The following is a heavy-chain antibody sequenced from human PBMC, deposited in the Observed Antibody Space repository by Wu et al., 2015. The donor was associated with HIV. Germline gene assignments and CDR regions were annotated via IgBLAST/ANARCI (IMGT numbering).Heavy chain of an antibody. Sequence: QVQLVESGGGVVQPGRSLRLSCAASGFTFKRYAMHWVRQAPGKGLEWVAVTSYDGTNKYYADSVKGRFTISRDNSKNTLYLQMNSLRAEGTALYYCARDHCGSISCYGIYQNYYGMDVWGQGTTVTVSS. D-gene: IGHD2-2*01. CDR3: ARDHCGSISCYGIYQNYYGMDV. V-gene: IGHV3-30-3*01. CDR1: GFTFKRYA. J-gene: IGHJ6*02. CDR2: TSYDGTNK.